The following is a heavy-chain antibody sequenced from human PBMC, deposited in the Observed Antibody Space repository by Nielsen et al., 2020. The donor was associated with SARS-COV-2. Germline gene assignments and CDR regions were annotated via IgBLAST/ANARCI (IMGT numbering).Heavy chain of an antibody. CDR3: AKDYLVATWGNDY. Sequence: GGSLRLSCAASGFTVSSNYMSWVRQAPGKGLEWVSSIGTTGDKTFYADAVKGRFTISRDNSKNTLYLQMHSLRAEDTAVYYCAKDYLVATWGNDYWGQGTLVTVSS. D-gene: IGHD5-12*01. CDR1: GFTVSSNY. CDR2: IGTTGDKT. V-gene: IGHV3-23*01. J-gene: IGHJ4*02.